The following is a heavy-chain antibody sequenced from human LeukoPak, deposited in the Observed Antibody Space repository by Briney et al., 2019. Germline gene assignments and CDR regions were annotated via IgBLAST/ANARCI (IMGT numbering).Heavy chain of an antibody. CDR2: ISSSSSYI. D-gene: IGHD6-19*01. J-gene: IGHJ4*02. CDR3: AREQPFSSGWYYFDY. V-gene: IGHV3-21*01. CDR1: GFTFSSYS. Sequence: GGSLRLSCAASGFTFSSYSMNWVRQAPGKGLEWVSSISSSSSYIYYADSVKGRFTISRDNAKNSLYLQMNSLRAEDTAVYYCAREQPFSSGWYYFDYWGQGTLVTVS.